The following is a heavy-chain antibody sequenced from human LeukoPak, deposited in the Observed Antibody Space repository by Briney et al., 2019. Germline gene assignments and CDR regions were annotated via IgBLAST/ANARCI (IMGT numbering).Heavy chain of an antibody. CDR2: MNPNSGNT. J-gene: IGHJ4*02. Sequence: ASVKVSCKASGYTFTSYDIYWVRQATGQGLEWMGWMNPNSGNTGNAQKFQGRVTMTRNTSISTAYMELSSLRSEDTAVYYCARGRRDSRQFDYWGQGTLVTVSS. CDR3: ARGRRDSRQFDY. V-gene: IGHV1-8*01. D-gene: IGHD3-10*01. CDR1: GYTFTSYD.